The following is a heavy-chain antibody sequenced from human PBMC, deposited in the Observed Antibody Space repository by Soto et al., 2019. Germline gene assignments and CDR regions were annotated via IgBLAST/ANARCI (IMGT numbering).Heavy chain of an antibody. CDR2: ISSSGSTI. J-gene: IGHJ6*02. V-gene: IGHV3-11*01. Sequence: GGSLRLSCAASGFTFSDYYMSLIRQSPGKGLEWVSYISSSGSTIYYADSVKGRFTISRENAKNSLYLQMNSLRAEDTAVYYCARVLIYYDYGMDVWGQGTTVTVSS. CDR1: GFTFSDYY. CDR3: ARVLIYYDYGMDV.